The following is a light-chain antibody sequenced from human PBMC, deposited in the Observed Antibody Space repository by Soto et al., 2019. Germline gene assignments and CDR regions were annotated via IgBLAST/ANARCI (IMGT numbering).Light chain of an antibody. V-gene: IGKV1-9*01. CDR2: AAS. Sequence: DIQLTQSPSFLSASVGDRVTITCRASQAIDTYLAWYQQKPGKAPKLLIYAASLLQSGVPSRFSGSGSGTEFTLTINSMQPEDFASYYCQQLNSCPLIFGQGTRLEIK. CDR1: QAIDTY. J-gene: IGKJ5*01. CDR3: QQLNSCPLI.